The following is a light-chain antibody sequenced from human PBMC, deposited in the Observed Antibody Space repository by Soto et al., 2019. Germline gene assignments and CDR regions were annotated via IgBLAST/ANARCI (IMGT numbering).Light chain of an antibody. Sequence: QSALTQPPSASGSPGQSVTISCTGTKSDIGVYDFVSWYQHHPGKAPRLIIYEVVQRPSGVPDRFSGSKSGNTASLTVSGLQHADQADYFCKSYAGRNTYVFGSGTKVTV. CDR3: KSYAGRNTYV. J-gene: IGLJ1*01. CDR2: EVV. V-gene: IGLV2-8*01. CDR1: KSDIGVYDF.